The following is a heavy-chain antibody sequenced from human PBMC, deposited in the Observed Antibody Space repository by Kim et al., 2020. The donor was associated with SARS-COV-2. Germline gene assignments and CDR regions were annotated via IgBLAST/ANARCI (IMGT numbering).Heavy chain of an antibody. CDR2: INHSGST. CDR3: ARGTRQWLSRHYYYYMDV. Sequence: SETLSLTCAVYGGSFSGYYWSWIRQPPGKGLEWIGEINHSGSTNYNPSLKSRVTISVDTSKNQFSLKLSSVTAAATAVYYCARGTRQWLSRHYYYYMDVWGKGTTVTVS. J-gene: IGHJ6*03. D-gene: IGHD6-19*01. CDR1: GGSFSGYY. V-gene: IGHV4-34*01.